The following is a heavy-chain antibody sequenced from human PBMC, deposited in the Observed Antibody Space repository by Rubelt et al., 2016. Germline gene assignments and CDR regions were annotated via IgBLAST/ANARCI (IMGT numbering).Heavy chain of an antibody. D-gene: IGHD6-19*01. CDR2: INHSGST. CDR1: VGYMSSYW. V-gene: IGHV4-59*12. CDR3: ARWMPSAVAGAY. J-gene: IGHJ4*02. Sequence: QVQLQESGPGLVKPSETLSLTCTVSVGYMSSYWWSWIRQPPGKGLEWIGEINHSGSTNYNTPLTRRVTISVETSKNQLSWKRSWGTAADTAVYYCARWMPSAVAGAYWGQGTLVTVSS.